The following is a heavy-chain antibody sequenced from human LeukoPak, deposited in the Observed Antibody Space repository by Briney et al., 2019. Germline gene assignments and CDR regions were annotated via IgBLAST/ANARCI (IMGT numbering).Heavy chain of an antibody. CDR2: IYTSENT. D-gene: IGHD7-27*01. J-gene: IGHJ4*02. Sequence: PSETLSLTCTVSGGSISSGSYYWSWIRQPAGKGLEWIGRIYTSENTNYNPSLKSRVTISLDTPKNLFSLKLSSVTAADTAVYYCTRGTGLLPDYWGQGTLVTVSS. CDR1: GGSISSGSYY. V-gene: IGHV4-61*02. CDR3: TRGTGLLPDY.